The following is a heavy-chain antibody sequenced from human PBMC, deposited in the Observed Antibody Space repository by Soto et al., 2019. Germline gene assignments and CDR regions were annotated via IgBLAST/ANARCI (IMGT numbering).Heavy chain of an antibody. CDR3: AKDLRYFDWLSGPTGGMDV. CDR2: ISGSGGST. CDR1: GFTFSSYS. J-gene: IGHJ6*02. Sequence: GGSLILSCAASGFTFSSYSMGWVRQAPGKGLEWVSAISGSGGSTYYADSVKGRFTISRDNSKNTLYLQMNSLRAEDTAVYYCAKDLRYFDWLSGPTGGMDVWGQGTTVPVSS. V-gene: IGHV3-23*01. D-gene: IGHD3-9*01.